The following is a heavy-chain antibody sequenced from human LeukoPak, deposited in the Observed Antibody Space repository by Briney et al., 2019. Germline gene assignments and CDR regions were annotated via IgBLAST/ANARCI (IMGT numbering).Heavy chain of an antibody. V-gene: IGHV3-21*01. Sequence: GGSLRLSCAASGFTFSSCGFNWVRQAPGKGLEWVSSIGPTGTDRYYADSVRGRFTISRDNARNSMYLQMDSLRDEDTAVYYCATETIGRHYDYWGQGTLLTVSS. J-gene: IGHJ4*02. CDR1: GFTFSSCG. CDR3: ATETIGRHYDY. D-gene: IGHD1-14*01. CDR2: IGPTGTDR.